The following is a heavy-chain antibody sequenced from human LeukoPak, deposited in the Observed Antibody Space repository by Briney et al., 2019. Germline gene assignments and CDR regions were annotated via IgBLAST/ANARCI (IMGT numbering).Heavy chain of an antibody. J-gene: IGHJ4*02. D-gene: IGHD2-15*01. CDR1: GYIFTGYY. CDR3: ARDLVVATGFDY. V-gene: IGHV1-2*02. CDR2: INPNSGGT. Sequence: GASVKVSCKASGYIFTGYYMHWVRQAPGQGLEWMGWINPNSGGTNYAQKFQGRVTMTRDTSISTAYMELSRLRSDDTAVYYCARDLVVATGFDYWGQGTLVTVSS.